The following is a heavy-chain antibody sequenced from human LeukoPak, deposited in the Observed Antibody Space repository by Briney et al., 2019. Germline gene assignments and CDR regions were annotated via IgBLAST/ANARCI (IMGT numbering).Heavy chain of an antibody. V-gene: IGHV4-34*01. CDR3: AREVRSSINFDY. CDR1: GVSFSGHY. J-gene: IGHJ4*02. D-gene: IGHD1-26*01. Sequence: SETLSLTCAVYGVSFSGHYWSWIRQPPGKGLEWIGEINHSGSTNYNPSLKSRVTISVDTSKNQFSLKLSSVTAADTAVYYCAREVRSSINFDYWGQGTLVTVSS. CDR2: INHSGST.